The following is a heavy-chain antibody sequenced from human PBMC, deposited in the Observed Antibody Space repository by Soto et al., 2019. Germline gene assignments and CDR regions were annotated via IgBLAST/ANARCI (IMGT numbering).Heavy chain of an antibody. CDR1: GFTFSSYG. V-gene: IGHV3-33*01. J-gene: IGHJ6*01. CDR3: ARVKYSSSGLKWSDYYYGMVV. Sequence: GGSLRLSCAASGFTFSSYGMHWVRQAPGKGLEWVAVIWYDGSNKYYADSVKGRFTISRDNSKNTLYLQMNSLRAEDTAVYYCARVKYSSSGLKWSDYYYGMVVWGQGTTVTGS. D-gene: IGHD6-13*01. CDR2: IWYDGSNK.